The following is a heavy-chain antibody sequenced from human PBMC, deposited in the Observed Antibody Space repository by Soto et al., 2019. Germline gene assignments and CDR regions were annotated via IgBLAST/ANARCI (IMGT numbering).Heavy chain of an antibody. CDR2: IIPIFGTA. Sequence: QVQLVQSGAEVKKPGSSVKVSCKASGGTFSSYAISWVRQAPGQGLEWMGGIIPIFGTANYAQKFQGRVTITADESTSTAYMELSSLRSEDTAVYYCASVGYSSSWYTNYYYYYGMAVWGQGTTVTVSS. CDR3: ASVGYSSSWYTNYYYYYGMAV. V-gene: IGHV1-69*01. D-gene: IGHD6-13*01. J-gene: IGHJ6*02. CDR1: GGTFSSYA.